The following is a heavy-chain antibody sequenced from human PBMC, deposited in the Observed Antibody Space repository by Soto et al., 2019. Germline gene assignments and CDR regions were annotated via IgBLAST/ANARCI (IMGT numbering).Heavy chain of an antibody. Sequence: VGALRLSCAPSVFTFSSYWLSWVRQAPGKGLEWVANIKQDGSEKYYVDSVKGRFTISRDNAKNSLYLQMNSLRAEDTAVYYCASSSLDAFDIWGQRTMVTVSS. CDR2: IKQDGSEK. D-gene: IGHD6-13*01. CDR3: ASSSLDAFDI. V-gene: IGHV3-7*01. J-gene: IGHJ3*02. CDR1: VFTFSSYW.